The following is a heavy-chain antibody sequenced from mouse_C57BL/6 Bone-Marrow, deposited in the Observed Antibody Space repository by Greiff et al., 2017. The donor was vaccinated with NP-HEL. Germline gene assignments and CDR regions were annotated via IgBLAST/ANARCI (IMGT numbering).Heavy chain of an antibody. Sequence: QVQLQQPGAELVRPGSSVKLSCKASGYTFTSYWMDWVKQRPGQGLEWIGNIYPSDSETHYNQKFKDKATLTVDKSSSTAYMQLSSLTSKESAVYYGARRGYCGSRYRYFDVWGTGTTVTVSS. CDR2: IYPSDSET. V-gene: IGHV1-61*01. CDR1: GYTFTSYW. D-gene: IGHD1-1*01. CDR3: ARRGYCGSRYRYFDV. J-gene: IGHJ1*03.